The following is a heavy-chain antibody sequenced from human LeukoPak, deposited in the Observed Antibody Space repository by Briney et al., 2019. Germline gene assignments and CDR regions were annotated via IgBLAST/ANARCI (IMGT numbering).Heavy chain of an antibody. CDR3: ARGYYDSSGYFGFDY. J-gene: IGHJ4*02. CDR2: IGTAGDT. V-gene: IGHV3-13*01. Sequence: GGSLRLSCAASGFTFSSYDMHWVRHATGKGLEWVSAIGTAGDTYYPGSVKGRFTISRENAKNSLYLQTNSLRAGDTAVYYCARGYYDSSGYFGFDYWGQGTLVTVSS. CDR1: GFTFSSYD. D-gene: IGHD3-22*01.